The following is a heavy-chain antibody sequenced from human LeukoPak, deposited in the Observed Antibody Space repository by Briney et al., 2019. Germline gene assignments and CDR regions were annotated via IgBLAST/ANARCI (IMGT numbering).Heavy chain of an antibody. CDR3: ARGGGAFRWFGEPANWFDP. J-gene: IGHJ5*02. D-gene: IGHD3-10*01. CDR2: INHSGST. Sequence: SETLSLTCAVYGGSFSGYYWSWMRQPPGKGLEWIGEINHSGSTNYNPSLKSRVTISVDTSRNQFSLKLRSVTAADTAVYYCARGGGAFRWFGEPANWFDPWGQGTLVTVSS. CDR1: GGSFSGYY. V-gene: IGHV4-34*01.